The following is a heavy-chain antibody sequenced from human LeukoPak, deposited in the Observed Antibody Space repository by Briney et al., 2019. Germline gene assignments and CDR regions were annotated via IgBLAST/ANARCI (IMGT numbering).Heavy chain of an antibody. CDR3: GRETSCYDRSGYYIGY. Sequence: GGSLSLSCAASGFTVSSNYMSWVRQAPGKGLEWVSVIDSGGSTYYADSVKGRFTISRDNSKNTLYLQMNSLRAEDTAVYYCGRETSCYDRSGYYIGYWGQGTLVTVSS. CDR1: GFTVSSNY. D-gene: IGHD3-22*01. J-gene: IGHJ4*02. CDR2: IDSGGST. V-gene: IGHV3-66*01.